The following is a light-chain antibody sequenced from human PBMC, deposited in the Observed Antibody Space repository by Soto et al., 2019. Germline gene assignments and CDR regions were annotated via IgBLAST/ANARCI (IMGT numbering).Light chain of an antibody. CDR1: QSINSN. CDR3: QQYGNWPRT. CDR2: RAS. Sequence: EIMMTQSPATLSVSPGERATLSCRASQSINSNLAGYQQKPGQAPRLLIYRASTRATTIPARFSGSGSGTEFTLTISSLQSEDCAVYYCQQYGNWPRTFGQGTKVEIK. V-gene: IGKV3-15*01. J-gene: IGKJ1*01.